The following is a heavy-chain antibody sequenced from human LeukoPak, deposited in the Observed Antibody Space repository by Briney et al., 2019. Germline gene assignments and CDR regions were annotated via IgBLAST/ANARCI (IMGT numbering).Heavy chain of an antibody. Sequence: GGSLRLSCAASGFTFDDYAMHWVRQAPGKGLEWVSGISWNSGSIGYADSVKGRFTISRDNAKNSLYLQMNSLRAEDTALYYCAKVEKDYYDSSGALDLWGRGTLVTVSS. J-gene: IGHJ2*01. CDR1: GFTFDDYA. CDR2: ISWNSGSI. CDR3: AKVEKDYYDSSGALDL. D-gene: IGHD3-22*01. V-gene: IGHV3-9*01.